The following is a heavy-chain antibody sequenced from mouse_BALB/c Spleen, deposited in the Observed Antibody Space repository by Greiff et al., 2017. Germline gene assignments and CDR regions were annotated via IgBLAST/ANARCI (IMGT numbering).Heavy chain of an antibody. Sequence: EVKLVESGGGLVKPGGSLKLSCAASGFTFSSYAMPWVRQTPEKRLEWVATISSGGSYTYYPDSVKGRFTISRDNAKNTLYLQMSSLRSEDTAMYYCARRHYYGSSYYAMDYWGQGTSVTVAS. D-gene: IGHD1-1*01. V-gene: IGHV5-9-3*01. CDR2: ISSGGSYT. J-gene: IGHJ4*01. CDR1: GFTFSSYA. CDR3: ARRHYYGSSYYAMDY.